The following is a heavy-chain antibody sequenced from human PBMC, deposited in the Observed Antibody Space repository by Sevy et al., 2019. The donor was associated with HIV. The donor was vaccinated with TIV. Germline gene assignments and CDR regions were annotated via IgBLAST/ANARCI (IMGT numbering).Heavy chain of an antibody. CDR3: ARDQNSSGWTYYYYMDV. J-gene: IGHJ6*03. V-gene: IGHV1-18*01. D-gene: IGHD6-19*01. CDR1: GYTFTSYG. CDR2: ISAYNGNK. Sequence: ASVKVSCKASGYTFTSYGISWVRQAPGQGLEWMGWISAYNGNKNYAQKLQGRVTMTTDTSTSTAYMELRSLRSDDTAVYYCARDQNSSGWTYYYYMDVWGKGTTVSVSS.